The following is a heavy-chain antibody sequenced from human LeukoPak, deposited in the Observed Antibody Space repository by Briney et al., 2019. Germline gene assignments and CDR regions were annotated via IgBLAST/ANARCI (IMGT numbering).Heavy chain of an antibody. J-gene: IGHJ4*02. D-gene: IGHD3-9*01. Sequence: PSETLSLTCAVYGGSFSGYYWSWIRQPPGKGLEWIGEINHSGSTNYNPSLKSRVTISVDTSKNQFSLRLSSVTAADTAVYYCAISDWARLDYWGQGTLVTVSS. CDR1: GGSFSGYY. V-gene: IGHV4-34*01. CDR2: INHSGST. CDR3: AISDWARLDY.